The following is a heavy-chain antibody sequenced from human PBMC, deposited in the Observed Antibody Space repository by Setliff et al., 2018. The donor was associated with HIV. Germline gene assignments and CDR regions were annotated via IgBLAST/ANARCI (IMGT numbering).Heavy chain of an antibody. CDR3: ARDLPELTGRSFDP. J-gene: IGHJ5*02. CDR2: IYYSGST. CDR1: GGSISSSSYY. D-gene: IGHD7-27*01. Sequence: SETLSLTCTVSGGSISSSSYYWGWIRQPPGKGLEWIGSIYYSGSTYYNPSLKSRVTISVDTSKNHFSLRLTSVTAADTAVYYCARDLPELTGRSFDPWGQGIQVTVSS. V-gene: IGHV4-39*07.